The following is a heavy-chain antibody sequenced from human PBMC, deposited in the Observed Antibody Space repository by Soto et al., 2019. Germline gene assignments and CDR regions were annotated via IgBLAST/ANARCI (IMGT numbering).Heavy chain of an antibody. CDR3: ARDRNVDTAMVTLDY. Sequence: ESGGGVVQPGRSLRLSCAASGFTFSSYGMHWVRQAPGKGLEWVAVIWYDGSNKYYADSVKVRFTISRDNSKNTLYLQMNSLRAEDTAVYYCARDRNVDTAMVTLDYWGQGTLVTVSS. CDR1: GFTFSSYG. CDR2: IWYDGSNK. V-gene: IGHV3-33*01. D-gene: IGHD5-18*01. J-gene: IGHJ4*02.